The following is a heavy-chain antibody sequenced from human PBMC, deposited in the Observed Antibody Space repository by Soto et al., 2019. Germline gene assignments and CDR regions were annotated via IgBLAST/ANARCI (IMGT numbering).Heavy chain of an antibody. CDR2: IIPIFGTA. Sequence: SVKVSCKASGGTFSSYAISWVRQAPGQGLEWMGGIIPIFGTANYAQKFQGRVTITADESTSTAYMELSSLRSEDTAVYYCARDGYCSGGSCYHRYYYYGMDVWGQGTTVTVSS. D-gene: IGHD2-15*01. V-gene: IGHV1-69*13. J-gene: IGHJ6*02. CDR3: ARDGYCSGGSCYHRYYYYGMDV. CDR1: GGTFSSYA.